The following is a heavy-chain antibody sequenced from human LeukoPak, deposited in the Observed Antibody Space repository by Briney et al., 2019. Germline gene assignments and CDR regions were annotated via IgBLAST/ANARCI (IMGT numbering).Heavy chain of an antibody. V-gene: IGHV3-23*01. D-gene: IGHD2-2*01. J-gene: IGHJ5*02. CDR1: GFTFSSYA. Sequence: GGSLRLSCAASGFTFSSYAMSWVRQAPGKGLEWVSAISGSGGSTYYADSVKGRFTISRDNSKNTLYLQMNSLRAEDTAVYYCAKDLLGYCSSTSCSIGDNWFDPWGQGTLVTVSS. CDR3: AKDLLGYCSSTSCSIGDNWFDP. CDR2: ISGSGGST.